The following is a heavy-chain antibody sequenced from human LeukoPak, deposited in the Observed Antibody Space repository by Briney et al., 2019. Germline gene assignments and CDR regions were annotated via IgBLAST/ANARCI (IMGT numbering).Heavy chain of an antibody. CDR1: AFTFSSYA. Sequence: GRSLRLSCPASAFTFSSYAMSWVRQPPRDWLGWVSYISISGSTIYYADSVKGRFTISRENAKNSLYLQMNSLRAEDTAVYYCAELGITMIGGVWGKGTTVTISS. V-gene: IGHV3-48*03. D-gene: IGHD3-10*02. CDR3: AELGITMIGGV. J-gene: IGHJ6*04. CDR2: ISISGSTI.